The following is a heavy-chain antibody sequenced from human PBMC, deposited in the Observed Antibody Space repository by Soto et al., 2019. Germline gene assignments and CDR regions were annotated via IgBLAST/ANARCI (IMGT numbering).Heavy chain of an antibody. CDR2: IWYDGSNK. D-gene: IGHD6-6*01. Sequence: GGSLRLSCAASGFTFSSYGMHWVRQAPGKGLEWVAVIWYDGSNKYYADSVKGRFTISRDNSKNTLYLQMNSLRAEDTAVYYCARGVEWSSSSFEYYFDYWGQGTLVTVSS. J-gene: IGHJ4*02. CDR3: ARGVEWSSSSFEYYFDY. V-gene: IGHV3-33*01. CDR1: GFTFSSYG.